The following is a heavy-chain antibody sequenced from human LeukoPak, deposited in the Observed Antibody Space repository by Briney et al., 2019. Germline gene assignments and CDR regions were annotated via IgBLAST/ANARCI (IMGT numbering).Heavy chain of an antibody. V-gene: IGHV4-59*01. CDR1: GVSISSYY. CDR3: ASYYASGRNYFEF. D-gene: IGHD3-10*01. CDR2: IHYSGSA. J-gene: IGHJ4*02. Sequence: KPSETLSLTCTGSGVSISSYYWSWIRQPPGKGLELIGYIHYSGSAYYNPSLKSRVTISVDTSKNQFSLKVRSVTAADTAVYYCASYYASGRNYFEFWGQGTLVTVSS.